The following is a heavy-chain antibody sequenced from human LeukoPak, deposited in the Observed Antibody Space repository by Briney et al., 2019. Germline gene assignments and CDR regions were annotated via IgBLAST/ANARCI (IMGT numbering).Heavy chain of an antibody. D-gene: IGHD3-22*01. CDR2: IYYSGST. J-gene: IGHJ4*02. Sequence: SETLSLTCTVSGGSISSGGYYWSWIRQHPGKGLEWIGYIYYSGSTYYNPSLKSRVTISVDTSKNQFSLKLSSVTAADTAVYYCARGSSGHIGPRGRPNIDYWGQGTLVTVSS. CDR1: GGSISSGGYY. V-gene: IGHV4-31*03. CDR3: ARGSSGHIGPRGRPNIDY.